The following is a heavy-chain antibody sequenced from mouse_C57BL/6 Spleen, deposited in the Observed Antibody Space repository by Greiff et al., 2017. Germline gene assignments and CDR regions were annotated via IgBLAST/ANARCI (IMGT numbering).Heavy chain of an antibody. J-gene: IGHJ3*01. V-gene: IGHV1-15*01. CDR3: TRDYYGSSYVFAY. D-gene: IGHD1-1*01. CDR2: IDPETGGT. CDR1: GYTFTDYE. Sequence: VHLVESGAELVRPGASVTLSCKASGYTFTDYEMHWVKQTPVHGLEWIGAIDPETGGTAYNQKFKGKAILTADKSSSTAYMELRSLTSEDSAVYYCTRDYYGSSYVFAYWGQGTLVTVSA.